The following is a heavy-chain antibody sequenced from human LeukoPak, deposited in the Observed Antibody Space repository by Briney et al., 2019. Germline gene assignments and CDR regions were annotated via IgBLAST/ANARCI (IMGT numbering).Heavy chain of an antibody. Sequence: PGGSLRLSCAASGFTFSDYYMSWIRQAPGKGLEWVSYISSSGNTTYHADSVKGRFTISRDNAKNSLYLQLNSLRAEDTAVYYCARDPYSGTYSDYYYYYMDVWGKGTTVTVSS. CDR1: GFTFSDYY. V-gene: IGHV3-11*04. D-gene: IGHD1-26*01. J-gene: IGHJ6*03. CDR3: ARDPYSGTYSDYYYYYMDV. CDR2: ISSSGNTT.